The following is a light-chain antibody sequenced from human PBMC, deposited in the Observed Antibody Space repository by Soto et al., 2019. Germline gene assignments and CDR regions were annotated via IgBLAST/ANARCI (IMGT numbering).Light chain of an antibody. CDR2: DAS. V-gene: IGKV3-11*01. Sequence: EIVLTQSPASLSLSPGERATLSCRASQSVSSYLAWYQQKPGQAPRLLIYDASNRATAIPARFSGSGSGTDCTLPISSLEPEDFAVYYCQQRSNWPPKYTFGQGTKLEIK. CDR1: QSVSSY. CDR3: QQRSNWPPKYT. J-gene: IGKJ2*01.